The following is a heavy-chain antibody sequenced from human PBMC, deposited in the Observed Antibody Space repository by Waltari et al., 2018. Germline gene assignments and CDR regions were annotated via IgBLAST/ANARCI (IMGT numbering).Heavy chain of an antibody. CDR3: ARQSYYDESGHD. CDR2: IYYSGNT. D-gene: IGHD3-22*01. V-gene: IGHV4-39*01. Sequence: QLELQESGPGLVKPSENLSRTCRGPGGSIRRSGYYLVWLRPRTEHALGRSGSCYCWVWIRQPPWKGLEGIGSIYYSGNTYYNPSLNSRVTISVDTSKNQFSLKLTSVTAADTAMYFCARQSYYDESGHDWGQGTLVTVSS. CDR1: GGSIRRSGYYLVWLRPRTEHALGRSGSCYC. J-gene: IGHJ4*02.